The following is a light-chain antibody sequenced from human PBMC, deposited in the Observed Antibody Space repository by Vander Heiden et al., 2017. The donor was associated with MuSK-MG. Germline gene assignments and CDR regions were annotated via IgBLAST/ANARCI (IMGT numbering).Light chain of an antibody. Sequence: QSALTQPPSASGSPGQSVTISCTGTSSDVGGYNYVSWYQQHPGKALILCMYEVSKRPSGVPDRFSGSKSGTTASLTVSELQAEDESYYYSSSYTGSRGVFGGGTKLTVL. J-gene: IGLJ2*01. CDR3: SSYTGSRGV. CDR2: EVS. V-gene: IGLV2-8*01. CDR1: SSDVGGYNY.